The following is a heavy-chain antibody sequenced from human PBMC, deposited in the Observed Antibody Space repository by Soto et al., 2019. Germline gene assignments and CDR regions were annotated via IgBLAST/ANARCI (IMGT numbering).Heavy chain of an antibody. CDR3: AGRHYCPGDGTINPDYYYGMDV. CDR2: ICPGYSNI. V-gene: IGHV5-51*01. J-gene: IGHJ6*02. D-gene: IGHD2-8*02. CDR1: GYIFTDHC. Sequence: PGESLKISCKGSGYIFTDHCIVWVRQMAGKGLEWVGIICPGYSNIIYSPSVQGQVTISADMSISTAYLQWSSLKASDTAIYYCAGRHYCPGDGTINPDYYYGMDVWGQGTTVTVSS.